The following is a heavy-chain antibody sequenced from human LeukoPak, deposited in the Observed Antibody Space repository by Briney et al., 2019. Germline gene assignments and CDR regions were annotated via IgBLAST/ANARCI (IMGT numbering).Heavy chain of an antibody. CDR2: IKSKTDGGTT. D-gene: IGHD3-22*01. CDR1: GFTFSGSP. Sequence: GGSLRLSCAASGFTFSGSPILWVRQAPGKGLEWVGRIKSKTDGGTTDYAAPVKGRFTISRDDSKNTLYLQMNSLETEDTAVYYCSTTYYYDSSEGYWGQGTLVTVSS. V-gene: IGHV3-15*07. CDR3: STTYYYDSSEGY. J-gene: IGHJ4*02.